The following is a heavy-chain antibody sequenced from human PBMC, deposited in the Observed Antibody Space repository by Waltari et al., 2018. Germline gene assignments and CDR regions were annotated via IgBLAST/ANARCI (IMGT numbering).Heavy chain of an antibody. CDR1: GGSIGSYY. V-gene: IGHV4-4*07. CDR3: ARVALSHYYYYYYMDV. Sequence: QVQLQESGPGLVKPSETLCLTCTVSGGSIGSYYWSGTRRPAGKGLEWIGRIYTSGSTNYNPSLKSRVTMSVDTSKNQFSLKLSSVTAADTAVYYCARVALSHYYYYYYMDVWGKGTTVTVSS. J-gene: IGHJ6*03. CDR2: IYTSGST.